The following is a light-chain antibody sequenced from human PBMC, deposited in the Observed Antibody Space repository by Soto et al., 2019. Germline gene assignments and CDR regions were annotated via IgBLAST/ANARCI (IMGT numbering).Light chain of an antibody. CDR1: SSDIGSSNY. CDR3: SSYGASSTL. Sequence: QSALTQPASLSGSPGQSITMSCTGTSSDIGSSNYVSWYQQHPGKAPKLMIFDVSYRPSGISDRFSGSKSGNTASLTISGLQPEDEADYYCSSYGASSTLFGGGPKLTVL. J-gene: IGLJ3*02. V-gene: IGLV2-14*03. CDR2: DVS.